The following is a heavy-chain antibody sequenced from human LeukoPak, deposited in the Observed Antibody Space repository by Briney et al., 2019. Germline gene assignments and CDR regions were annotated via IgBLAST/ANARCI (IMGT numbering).Heavy chain of an antibody. CDR1: GYSISSGYY. CDR3: ARDLKGARDAFDI. Sequence: SETLSLTCTVSGYSISSGYYWGWIRQPPGKGLEWIGSIYHSGSTYYNPSLKSRVTISVDTSKNQFSLKLSSVTAADTAVYYCARDLKGARDAFDIWGQGTMVTVSS. CDR2: IYHSGST. J-gene: IGHJ3*02. D-gene: IGHD1-26*01. V-gene: IGHV4-38-2*02.